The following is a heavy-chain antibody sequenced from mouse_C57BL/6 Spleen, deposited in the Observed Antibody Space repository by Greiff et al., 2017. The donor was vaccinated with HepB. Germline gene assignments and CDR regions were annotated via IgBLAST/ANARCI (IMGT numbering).Heavy chain of an antibody. CDR3: ARNSGLGQGLFAY. D-gene: IGHD4-1*01. V-gene: IGHV2-2*01. J-gene: IGHJ3*01. CDR2: IWSGGST. Sequence: QVQLQQSGPGLVQPSQSLSITCTVSGFSLTSYGVHWVRQSPGKGLEWLGVIWSGGSTDYNAAFISRLSISKDNSKSQVFFKMNSLQADDTAIYYCARNSGLGQGLFAYWGQGTLVTVSA. CDR1: GFSLTSYG.